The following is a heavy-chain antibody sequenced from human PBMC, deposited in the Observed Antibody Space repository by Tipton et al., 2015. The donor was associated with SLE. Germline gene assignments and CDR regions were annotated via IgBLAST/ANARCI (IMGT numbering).Heavy chain of an antibody. V-gene: IGHV4-59*08. J-gene: IGHJ6*02. Sequence: TLSLTCTVSGGSISSYYWSWIRQPPGKGLEWIGYIYYSESTNYNPSLKSRVTISVDTSKNQFSLKLSSVTAADTAVYYCARRGDYYDSSGSYYYYYGMDVWGQGTTVTVSS. CDR1: GGSISSYY. CDR3: ARRGDYYDSSGSYYYYYGMDV. CDR2: IYYSEST. D-gene: IGHD3-22*01.